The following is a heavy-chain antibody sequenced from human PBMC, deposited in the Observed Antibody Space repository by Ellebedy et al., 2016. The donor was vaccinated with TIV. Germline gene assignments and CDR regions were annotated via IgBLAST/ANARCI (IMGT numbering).Heavy chain of an antibody. CDR1: GFSFDDYA. CDR3: AKDLDVWTTYYYYYAMDV. D-gene: IGHD3/OR15-3a*01. V-gene: IGHV3-9*01. CDR2: ISWNSGST. J-gene: IGHJ6*02. Sequence: GGSLRLXCAASGFSFDDYAMHWVRQAPGKGLEWVSGISWNSGSTGYADSVKGRFTISRDNAKDSLYLQMDSLRAEDTALYYCAKDLDVWTTYYYYYAMDVWGQGTPVTVSS.